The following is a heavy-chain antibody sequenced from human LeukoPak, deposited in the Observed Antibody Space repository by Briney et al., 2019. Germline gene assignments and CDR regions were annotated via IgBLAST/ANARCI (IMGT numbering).Heavy chain of an antibody. CDR3: ARAAAYGDYAPFGY. Sequence: PGGSLRLSCAASGFSLSNYEMNWVRQTPGKRLEWISYISRSDGTTYYADSVKGRFTISRDNAKNSIYLQMTSLGAEDTAFYYCARAAAYGDYAPFGYWGLGSLVIVSS. D-gene: IGHD4-17*01. J-gene: IGHJ4*02. CDR1: GFSLSNYE. V-gene: IGHV3-48*03. CDR2: ISRSDGTT.